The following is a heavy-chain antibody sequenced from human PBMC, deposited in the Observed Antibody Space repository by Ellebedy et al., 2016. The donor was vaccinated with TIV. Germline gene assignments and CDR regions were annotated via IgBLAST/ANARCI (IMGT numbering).Heavy chain of an antibody. Sequence: AASVKVSCKASGGTFSSYATSWVRQAPGQGLEWMGRIIPILGIANYAQKFQGRVTITADKSTSTAYMELSSLRSEDTAVYYCARDHGDYKYYYYGMDVWGQGTTVTVSS. D-gene: IGHD4-17*01. CDR3: ARDHGDYKYYYYGMDV. CDR2: IIPILGIA. V-gene: IGHV1-69*04. J-gene: IGHJ6*02. CDR1: GGTFSSYA.